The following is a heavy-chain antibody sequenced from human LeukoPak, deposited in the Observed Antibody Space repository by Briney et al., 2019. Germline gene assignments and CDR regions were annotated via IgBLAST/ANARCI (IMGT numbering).Heavy chain of an antibody. CDR3: ARAGGDYDYVWGSYRLDY. D-gene: IGHD3-16*02. CDR2: IIPIFGTA. Sequence: ASVKVSCKASGGTFSSYAISWVRQAPGQGLEWMGGIIPIFGTANYAQKFQGRVTITADKSTSTAYMELSSLRSEDTAVYYCARAGGDYDYVWGSYRLDYWGQGTLVTVSS. J-gene: IGHJ4*02. V-gene: IGHV1-69*06. CDR1: GGTFSSYA.